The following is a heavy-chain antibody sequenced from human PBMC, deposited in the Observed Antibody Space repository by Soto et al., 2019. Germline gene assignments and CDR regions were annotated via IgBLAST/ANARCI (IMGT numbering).Heavy chain of an antibody. CDR3: ARDCLSSSGGSCLKGGFDY. CDR2: ISSSGSPI. V-gene: IGHV3-11*01. Sequence: QVQLVESGGGLVKPGGSLRLSCAASGFTFNDYYMSWIRQAPGKGLEWVSYISSSGSPISYADSVKGRFTISRDNAKNSLYLQMNSLRAEDTVVYYCARDCLSSSGGSCLKGGFDYWGQGTLVTVSS. D-gene: IGHD2-15*01. CDR1: GFTFNDYY. J-gene: IGHJ4*02.